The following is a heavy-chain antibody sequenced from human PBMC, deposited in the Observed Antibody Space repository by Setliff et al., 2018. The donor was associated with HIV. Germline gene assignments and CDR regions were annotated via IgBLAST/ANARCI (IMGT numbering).Heavy chain of an antibody. CDR2: ISVYNGHT. CDR3: ARAYDVLTGYFDH. D-gene: IGHD3-9*01. Sequence: GASVKVSCKASGYSLTNLGLNWVRQAPGQGLEWMGWISVYNGHTNFAQKLQDRVTMTTDTSTSTAYMELRSLRSDDTAVHYCARAYDVLTGYFDHWGQGTLVTVSS. CDR1: GYSLTNLG. J-gene: IGHJ4*02. V-gene: IGHV1-18*01.